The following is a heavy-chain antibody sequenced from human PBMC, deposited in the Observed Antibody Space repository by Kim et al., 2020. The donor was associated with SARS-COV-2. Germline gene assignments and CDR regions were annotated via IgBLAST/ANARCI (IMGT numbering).Heavy chain of an antibody. V-gene: IGHV6-1*01. J-gene: IGHJ2*01. CDR3: ARAIRTTGAYWHFDL. Sequence: SQTLSLTCVISGDSVSSNSAAWNWIRQTPSRGLEWLGRTFYKSKWYNDSAVSVKSRIIINPDTSKNQFSLQLNSVTPEDTAVYYCARAIRTTGAYWHFDLWGRGTLVTVSS. D-gene: IGHD4-17*01. CDR2: TFYKSKWYN. CDR1: GDSVSSNSAA.